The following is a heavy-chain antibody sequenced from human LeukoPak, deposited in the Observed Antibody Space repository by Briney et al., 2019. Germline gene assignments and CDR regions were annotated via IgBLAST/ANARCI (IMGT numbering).Heavy chain of an antibody. J-gene: IGHJ4*02. CDR2: IYYSGST. D-gene: IGHD5-18*01. V-gene: IGHV4-61*01. CDR3: AREAMYSYGNNFDY. Sequence: SQTLSLTCTVSGGSVSSGSYYWSWNGQPPGKGLEWIGYIYYSGSTNYNPSLKSRVTISVDTSKNQFSLKLSSVTAADTAVYHCAREAMYSYGNNFDYWGQGTLVTVSS. CDR1: GGSVSSGSYY.